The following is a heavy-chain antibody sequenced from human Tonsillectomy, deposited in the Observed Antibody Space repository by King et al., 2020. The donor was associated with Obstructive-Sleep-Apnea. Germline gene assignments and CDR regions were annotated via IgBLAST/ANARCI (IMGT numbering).Heavy chain of an antibody. CDR1: GFTFNNYA. CDR3: AKTGAILTNTYYLDY. Sequence: VQLVESGGGLVQSGGSLRLSCAASGFTFNNYAMSWVRQAPGKGLEWVAAISNSGGGTYYADSMKGRFTISRDIPKNTLYLQMNSLRAEDTAVYYCAKTGAILTNTYYLDYWGQGTLVTVSS. V-gene: IGHV3-23*04. J-gene: IGHJ4*02. CDR2: ISNSGGGT. D-gene: IGHD3-9*01.